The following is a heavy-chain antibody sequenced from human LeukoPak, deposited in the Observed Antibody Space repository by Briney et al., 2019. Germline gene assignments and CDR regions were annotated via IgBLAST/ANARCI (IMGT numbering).Heavy chain of an antibody. CDR1: KFTFSSYS. J-gene: IGHJ6*02. V-gene: IGHV3-48*02. CDR3: ARSAMVRGVIINYYGMDV. CDR2: ISSSSSTI. D-gene: IGHD3-10*01. Sequence: PGRSLRLSCAASKFTFSSYSMNWVRQAPGKGLEWVSYISSSSSTIYYADSVKGRFTISRDNAKNSLYLQMNSLRDEDTAVYYCARSAMVRGVIINYYGMDVWGQGTTVTVSS.